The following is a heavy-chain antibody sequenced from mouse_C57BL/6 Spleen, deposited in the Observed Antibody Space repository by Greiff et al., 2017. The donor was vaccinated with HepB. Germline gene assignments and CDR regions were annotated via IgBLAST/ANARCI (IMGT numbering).Heavy chain of an antibody. CDR3: ARYDGSCYFDF. J-gene: IGHJ1*01. CDR1: GYTFTSYT. CDR2: INPSSGYT. V-gene: IGHV1-4*01. Sequence: QVQLQQSGAELVRPGASVKMSCKASGYTFTSYTMNWVKQRPGQGLEWIGYINPSSGYTKYNQKFKDKATLTADKSSSTAYMQLSSLTSEDSAGYYCARYDGSCYFDFWGPGTTVTVSS. D-gene: IGHD2-3*01.